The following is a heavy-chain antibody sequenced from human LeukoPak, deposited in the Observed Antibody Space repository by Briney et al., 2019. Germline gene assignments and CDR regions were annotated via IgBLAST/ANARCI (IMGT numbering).Heavy chain of an antibody. D-gene: IGHD6-6*01. CDR2: INPNSGDT. CDR3: ARASKGVAVRFDY. Sequence: ASVKVSCKASGYIFTGYYMHWVRQAPGQGLEWMGWINPNSGDTNYAQKFQGRVTMTRDTSISTAYMELSRLRSDDTAVYYCARASKGVAVRFDYWGQGTLVTVSS. J-gene: IGHJ4*02. V-gene: IGHV1-2*02. CDR1: GYIFTGYY.